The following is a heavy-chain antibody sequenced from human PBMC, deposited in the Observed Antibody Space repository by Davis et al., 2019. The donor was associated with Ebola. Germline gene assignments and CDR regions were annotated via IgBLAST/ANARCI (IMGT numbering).Heavy chain of an antibody. CDR3: ARRFPMDV. CDR2: IDPSDSYT. J-gene: IGHJ6*03. CDR1: GYIFTSYW. Sequence: GESLKISCKGSGYIFTSYWIGWVRQMPGKGLEWMGRIDPSDSYTKYSPSFQGHVTISADRSISTAYLQWSSLKASDTAMYYCARRFPMDVWGKGTTVTVSS. V-gene: IGHV5-10-1*01. D-gene: IGHD3-10*01.